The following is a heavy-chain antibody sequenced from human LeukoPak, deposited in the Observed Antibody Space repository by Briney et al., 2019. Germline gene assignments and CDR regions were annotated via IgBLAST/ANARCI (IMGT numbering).Heavy chain of an antibody. CDR1: GFTLSSYW. CDR2: IKQDGSEK. V-gene: IGHV3-7*01. D-gene: IGHD3-3*01. Sequence: GGSLRLSCAASGFTLSSYWMSWVRQAPGKGREWVANIKQDGSEKYYVDSVKGRFTISRDNAKNSLYLQMNSLRAEGTAVYYCARDLYYDFWSGYPPGYWGQGTLVTVSS. CDR3: ARDLYYDFWSGYPPGY. J-gene: IGHJ4*02.